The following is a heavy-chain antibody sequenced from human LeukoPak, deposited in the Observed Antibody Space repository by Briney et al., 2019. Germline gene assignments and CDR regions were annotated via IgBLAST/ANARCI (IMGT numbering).Heavy chain of an antibody. V-gene: IGHV1-2*02. CDR3: ARVPAGGIVGI. J-gene: IGHJ3*02. CDR1: GYTFTDYY. Sequence: GASVKVSCKASGYTFTDYYMHWVRQAPGQGLEWMGWIDPNSGGTNYAQKFQGRVTMTRDTSISAAYMELSRLGSDDTAVYYCARVPAGGIVGIWGQGTMVTVS. CDR2: IDPNSGGT. D-gene: IGHD1-26*01.